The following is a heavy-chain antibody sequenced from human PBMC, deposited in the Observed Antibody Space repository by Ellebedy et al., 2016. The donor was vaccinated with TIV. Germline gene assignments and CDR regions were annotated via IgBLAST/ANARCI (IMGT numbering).Heavy chain of an antibody. CDR1: GGSISSYY. CDR2: IYTSGST. CDR3: AGGYSRGWTDY. J-gene: IGHJ4*02. Sequence: MPSETLSLTCTVSGGSISSYYWSWIRQPAGKGLEWIGRIYTSGSTNYNPSLQSRVTMSVDTSKNQFSLKLSSVTAADTAVYYCAGGYSRGWTDYWGQGTLVTVSS. V-gene: IGHV4-4*07. D-gene: IGHD6-19*01.